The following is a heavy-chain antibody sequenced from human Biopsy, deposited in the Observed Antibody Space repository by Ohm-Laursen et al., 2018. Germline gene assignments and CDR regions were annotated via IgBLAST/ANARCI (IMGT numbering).Heavy chain of an antibody. CDR2: VYNGGIT. CDR1: GVSVTSRGYY. D-gene: IGHD3-3*01. CDR3: ARTPRDSFWSGSYKRGLWFDP. V-gene: IGHV4-61*08. J-gene: IGHJ5*02. Sequence: SETLSLTCTVSGVSVTSRGYYWTWIRQPPGKGLEWIGHVYNGGITNYNPSPKSRVTISKDTSKNQFSLQVNSVTAADTAVYYCARTPRDSFWSGSYKRGLWFDPWGQGTLVTVSS.